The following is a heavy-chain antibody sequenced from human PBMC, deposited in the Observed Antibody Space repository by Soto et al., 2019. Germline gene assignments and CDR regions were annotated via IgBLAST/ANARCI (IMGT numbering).Heavy chain of an antibody. V-gene: IGHV4-31*03. Sequence: PSETLSLTCTVSGGSISSGGYYWSWIRQHPGKGLEWIGYIYYSGSTYYNPSLKSRVTISVDTSKNQFSLKLSSVTAADTAVYYCARDRFGAAAGTRDAFEIWGQGTMVTGSS. D-gene: IGHD6-13*01. J-gene: IGHJ3*02. CDR3: ARDRFGAAAGTRDAFEI. CDR1: GGSISSGGYY. CDR2: IYYSGST.